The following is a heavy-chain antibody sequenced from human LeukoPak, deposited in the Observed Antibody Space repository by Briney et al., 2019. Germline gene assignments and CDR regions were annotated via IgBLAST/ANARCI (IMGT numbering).Heavy chain of an antibody. J-gene: IGHJ4*02. CDR1: RFTFSNYW. CDR3: ARADWASIDY. V-gene: IGHV3-7*01. Sequence: PGGSLRLSCAASRFTFSNYWMSWVRQAPGKGLVWVAIINQDGSAESYVDSVKGRFTISRDNTKNSLFLQMNSLRVEDTAVYYCARADWASIDYWGQGTLVTVSS. D-gene: IGHD3-9*01. CDR2: INQDGSAE.